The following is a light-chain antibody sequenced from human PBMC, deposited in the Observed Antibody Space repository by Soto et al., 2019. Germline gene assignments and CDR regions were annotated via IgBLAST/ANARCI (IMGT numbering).Light chain of an antibody. J-gene: IGLJ2*01. CDR3: ATWDGSLPGEV. Sequence: QSVLTQPPSVSAAPGQKVTISCSGSSSNIGNNYVSWYQQLPGTAPKLLIYENNKRPSGIPDRFSGSKSGTSGTLDITGLQTGDEADYYCATWDGSLPGEVFGGGTKLTVL. V-gene: IGLV1-51*01. CDR1: SSNIGNNY. CDR2: ENN.